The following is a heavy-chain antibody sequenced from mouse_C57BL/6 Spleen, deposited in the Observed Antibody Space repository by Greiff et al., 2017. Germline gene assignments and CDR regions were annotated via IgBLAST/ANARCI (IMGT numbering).Heavy chain of an antibody. CDR2: ISDGGSYT. CDR3: AREGLYDYDYYFDY. CDR1: GFTFSSYA. D-gene: IGHD2-4*01. J-gene: IGHJ2*01. V-gene: IGHV5-4*01. Sequence: EVQLVESGGGLVKPGGSLKLSCAASGFTFSSYAMSWVRQTPEKRLEWVATISDGGSYTYYPDNVKGRFTISRDNAKNNLYLQMSHLKSEDTAMYYCAREGLYDYDYYFDYWGQGTTLTVSS.